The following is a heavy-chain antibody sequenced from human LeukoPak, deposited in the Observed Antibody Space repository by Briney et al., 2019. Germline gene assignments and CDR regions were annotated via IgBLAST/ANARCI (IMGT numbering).Heavy chain of an antibody. CDR3: ARDTAAGRAGNWFDP. V-gene: IGHV4-4*07. Sequence: PETLSLTCTVSGGSISSYYWSWIRQPAGKGLEWIGRIYTSGSTNYNPSLKSRVTMSVDTSKNQFSLKLSSVTAADTAVYYCARDTAAGRAGNWFDPWGQGTLVTVSS. D-gene: IGHD6-13*01. CDR1: GGSISSYY. J-gene: IGHJ5*02. CDR2: IYTSGST.